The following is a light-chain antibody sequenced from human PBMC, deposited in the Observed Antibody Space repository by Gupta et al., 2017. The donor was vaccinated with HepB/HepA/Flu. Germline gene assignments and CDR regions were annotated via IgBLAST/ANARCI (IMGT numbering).Light chain of an antibody. CDR2: TAS. Sequence: DIQMTQSPSSLSASVGDRVTITCRASQSINSYLNWYQQKPGKAPKLLIYTASSLQSVVPSRFSGSGSGTDFTLTISSLQPEDFATYYCQQSYSTPGTFGQGTKVEIK. CDR3: QQSYSTPGT. J-gene: IGKJ1*01. CDR1: QSINSY. V-gene: IGKV1-39*01.